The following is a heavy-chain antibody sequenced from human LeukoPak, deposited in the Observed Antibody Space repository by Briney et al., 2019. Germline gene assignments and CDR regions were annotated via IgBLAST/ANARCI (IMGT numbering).Heavy chain of an antibody. D-gene: IGHD3-10*01. CDR3: ARDQNTMVRGVIVNWFDP. Sequence: QPGGSLRLSCAASGFTFSSYEMNWVRQAPGKGLEWVSYISSSGSTIYYADSVKGRFTISRDNAKNSLYLQMNSLRAEDTAVYYCARDQNTMVRGVIVNWFDPWGQGTLVTVSS. V-gene: IGHV3-48*03. CDR1: GFTFSSYE. CDR2: ISSSGSTI. J-gene: IGHJ5*02.